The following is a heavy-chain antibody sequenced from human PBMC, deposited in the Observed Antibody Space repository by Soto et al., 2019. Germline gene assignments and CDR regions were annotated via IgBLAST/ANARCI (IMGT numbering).Heavy chain of an antibody. D-gene: IGHD6-19*01. V-gene: IGHV6-1*01. Sequence: PSQTLSLTCAISGDSVSSNSAAWNWIRQSPSRGLEWLGRTYYRSKWDNDYAVSVKSRITINPDTSKNQFSLQLNSVTPEDTAVYYCARDSIAVAGTEAHYYYYGMDVWGQGTTVTVSS. CDR2: TYYRSKWDN. CDR1: GDSVSSNSAA. CDR3: ARDSIAVAGTEAHYYYYGMDV. J-gene: IGHJ6*02.